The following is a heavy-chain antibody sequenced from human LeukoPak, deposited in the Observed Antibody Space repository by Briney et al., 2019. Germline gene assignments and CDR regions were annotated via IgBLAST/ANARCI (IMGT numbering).Heavy chain of an antibody. CDR3: ATGEFYFDF. CDR1: GFTFTNYD. J-gene: IGHJ4*02. V-gene: IGHV3-23*01. D-gene: IGHD3-16*01. Sequence: PSGSLRLSCAASGFTFTNYDMSWVRQPPGKGLEWISTISDSGHSTSYADPVKGPCTISRDNCKNTLYLQMNSLRAEDTALYYCATGEFYFDFWGQGTLVTVSS. CDR2: ISDSGHST.